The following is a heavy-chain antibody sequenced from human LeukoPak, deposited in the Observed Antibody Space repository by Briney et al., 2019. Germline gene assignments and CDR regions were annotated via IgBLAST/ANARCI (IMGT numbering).Heavy chain of an antibody. D-gene: IGHD3-3*01. CDR1: GGSFSGYY. J-gene: IGHJ4*02. CDR3: ARVPDFWSGYPGY. V-gene: IGHV4-34*01. CDR2: INHSGST. Sequence: SETLSLTCAVYGGSFSGYYWSWIRQPPGKGLEWIGEINHSGSTNYNPSLKSRVTISVDTSKNQFSLKLSSVTAADTAVYYCARVPDFWSGYPGYWGQGTLVTVSS.